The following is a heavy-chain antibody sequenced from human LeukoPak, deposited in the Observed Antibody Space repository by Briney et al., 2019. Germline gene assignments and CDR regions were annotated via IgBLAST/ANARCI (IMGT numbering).Heavy chain of an antibody. V-gene: IGHV5-51*01. CDR3: ARKMLTVDAFDI. CDR2: IYPYNSET. Sequence: GESLKISCRVSGYTFSDYWIGWVRQVPGKGLDWMGIIYPYNSETRYNPSFQGQVTISVDMSISTTYLQWDSLKAPDSAMYYCARKMLTVDAFDIWGQGTMVTVSS. J-gene: IGHJ3*02. CDR1: GYTFSDYW. D-gene: IGHD3-16*01.